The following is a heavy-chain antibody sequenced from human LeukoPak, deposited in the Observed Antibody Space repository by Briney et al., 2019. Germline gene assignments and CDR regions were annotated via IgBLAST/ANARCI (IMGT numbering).Heavy chain of an antibody. Sequence: ASVKVSCKASGYTFTSYYIHWVRQAPGQGLEWMGIINPSGGSTSYAQKFQGRVTMTGDMSTSTVYMELSSLRSEDTAVYYCARCSFGLPASYYYYYMDVWGKGTTVTISS. CDR3: ARCSFGLPASYYYYYMDV. V-gene: IGHV1-46*01. D-gene: IGHD2-15*01. J-gene: IGHJ6*03. CDR2: INPSGGST. CDR1: GYTFTSYY.